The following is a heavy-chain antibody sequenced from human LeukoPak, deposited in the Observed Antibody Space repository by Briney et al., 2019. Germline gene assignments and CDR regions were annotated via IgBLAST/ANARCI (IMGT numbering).Heavy chain of an antibody. D-gene: IGHD5-24*01. J-gene: IGHJ4*02. CDR3: ARGKGRDGYNFGY. CDR1: GGSFSGYY. Sequence: KPSETLSLTCAVYGGSFSGYYWSWIRQPPGKGLEWIGEINHSGSTNYNPSLKSRVTISVDTSKNQFSLKLGSVTAADTAVYYCARGKGRDGYNFGYWGQGTLVTVSS. CDR2: INHSGST. V-gene: IGHV4-34*01.